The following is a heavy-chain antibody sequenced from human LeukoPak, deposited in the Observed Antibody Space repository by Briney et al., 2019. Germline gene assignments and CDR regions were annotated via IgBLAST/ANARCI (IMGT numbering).Heavy chain of an antibody. CDR3: ARDASVYYDFWSGYYHPYYCYYMDV. J-gene: IGHJ6*03. V-gene: IGHV4-4*07. CDR2: IYTRGSA. D-gene: IGHD3-3*01. CDR1: GGSISSYY. Sequence: SETLSLTCTVSGGSISSYYGSWIRQPGGKGLEWSGRIYTRGSANYNPSLKSRVTMSVDTSKNQFSLQLSSVTAADTAVYYCARDASVYYDFWSGYYHPYYCYYMDVWGKGTPVTVSS.